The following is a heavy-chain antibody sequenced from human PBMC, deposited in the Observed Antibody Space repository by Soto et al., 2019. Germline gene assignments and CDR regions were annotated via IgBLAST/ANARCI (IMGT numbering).Heavy chain of an antibody. CDR3: ARSPAIDFGVVTPYNWFDP. J-gene: IGHJ5*02. Sequence: GGSLRLSCAASVFTFSSYAMHWVRQAPGKGLEYVSAISSNGGSTYYANSVKGRFTISRDNSKNTLYLQMGSLRAEDMAVYYCARSPAIDFGVVTPYNWFDPWGQGTMITVSS. V-gene: IGHV3-64*01. CDR2: ISSNGGST. D-gene: IGHD3-3*01. CDR1: VFTFSSYA.